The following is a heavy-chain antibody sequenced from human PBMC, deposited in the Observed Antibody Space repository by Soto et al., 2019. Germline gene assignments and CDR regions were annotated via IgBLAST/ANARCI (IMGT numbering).Heavy chain of an antibody. V-gene: IGHV3-11*01. D-gene: IGHD2-21*02. CDR2: MSGSGSTI. Sequence: PXGCLRLRVVVSGFTFSDYNMSWVRQAPGSGPEWITAMSGSGSTIFYAEAVKGRFSISRDNAKNSLYLQMNSLRDEDTALYFCARDPAYCGGDCLGAFDFWGPGTMVTVSS. CDR3: ARDPAYCGGDCLGAFDF. J-gene: IGHJ3*01. CDR1: GFTFSDYN.